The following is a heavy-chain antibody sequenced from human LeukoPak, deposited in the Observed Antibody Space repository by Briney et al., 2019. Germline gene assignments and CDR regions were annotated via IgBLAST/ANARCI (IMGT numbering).Heavy chain of an antibody. V-gene: IGHV3-66*01. J-gene: IGHJ4*02. Sequence: GGSLRLSCAASGFTVSSNYMSWVRQAPGKGLEWVSVIYSGGSTYYADSVKGRFTISRDNSKNTVYLQMNSLRAEDTAFYYCAKDRFTVTPHYFDFWGQGTLVTVSS. CDR2: IYSGGST. CDR1: GFTVSSNY. CDR3: AKDRFTVTPHYFDF. D-gene: IGHD4-17*01.